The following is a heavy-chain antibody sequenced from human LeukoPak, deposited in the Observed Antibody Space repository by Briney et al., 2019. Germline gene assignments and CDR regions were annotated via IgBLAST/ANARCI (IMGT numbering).Heavy chain of an antibody. CDR1: GGSISSYY. V-gene: IGHV4-59*01. J-gene: IGHJ4*02. CDR3: ARGYANWLLSD. D-gene: IGHD3-9*01. CDR2: IYYSGST. Sequence: SETLSLTCTVSGGSISSYYSSWIRQPPGKGLEWIGYIYYSGSTNYNPSLKSRVTISVDTSKNQFSLKLSSVTAADTAVYYCARGYANWLLSDWGQGTLVTVSS.